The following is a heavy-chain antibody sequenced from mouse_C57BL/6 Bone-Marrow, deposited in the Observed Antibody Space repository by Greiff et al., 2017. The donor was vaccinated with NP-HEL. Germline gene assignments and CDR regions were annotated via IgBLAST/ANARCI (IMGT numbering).Heavy chain of an antibody. CDR3: ARGSNPAWFAY. J-gene: IGHJ3*01. CDR1: GFTFSDYY. D-gene: IGHD2-5*01. CDR2: ISNGGGST. V-gene: IGHV5-12*01. Sequence: EVKLMESGGGLVQPGGSLKLSCAASGFTFSDYYMYWVRQTPEKRLEWVAYISNGGGSTYYPDTVKGRFTISRDNAKNTLYLQMSRLKSEDTAMYYCARGSNPAWFAYWGQGTLVTVSA.